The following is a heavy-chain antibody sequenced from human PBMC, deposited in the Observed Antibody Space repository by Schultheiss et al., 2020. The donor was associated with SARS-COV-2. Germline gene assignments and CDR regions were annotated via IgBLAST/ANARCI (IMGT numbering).Heavy chain of an antibody. D-gene: IGHD6-6*01. CDR3: ARRAARPLYYYGMDV. CDR1: GGTFSSYA. Sequence: SVKVSCKASGGTFSSYAISWVRQAPGQGLEWMGRIIPIFGTANYAQKFQGRVTITADKSTSTAYMELSSLRSEDTAVYYCARRAARPLYYYGMDVWGQGTTVTVSS. CDR2: IIPIFGTA. J-gene: IGHJ6*02. V-gene: IGHV1-69*06.